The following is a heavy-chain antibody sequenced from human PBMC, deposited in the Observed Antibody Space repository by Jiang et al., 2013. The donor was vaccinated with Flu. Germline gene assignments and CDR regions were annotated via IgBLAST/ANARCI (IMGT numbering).Heavy chain of an antibody. V-gene: IGHV2-5*02. CDR1: TSGVG. Sequence: TSGVGVGWIRQPXEGPGMACTIYWDDDKRYSPSLISRLTITKDTSKNQVVLTMTNMDPVDTATYYCAHRRRFTSGNYYLRWDYYFDYWGQGALVTVSS. D-gene: IGHD3-10*01. CDR3: AHRRRFTSGNYYLRWDYYFDY. J-gene: IGHJ4*02. CDR2: IYWDDDK.